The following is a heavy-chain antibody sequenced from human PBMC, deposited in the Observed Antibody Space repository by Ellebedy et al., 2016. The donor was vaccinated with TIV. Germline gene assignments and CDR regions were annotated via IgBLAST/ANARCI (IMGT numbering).Heavy chain of an antibody. V-gene: IGHV4-34*01. CDR2: INHSGST. CDR1: GGSFSGYY. J-gene: IGHJ6*02. CDR3: ARDSVRYYYYGMDV. Sequence: MPSETLSLTCAVYGGSFSGYYWSWIRQPPGKGLEWIGEINHSGSTNYNPSLKSRVTISVDTSKNQFSLKLSSVTAADTAVYYCARDSVRYYYYGMDVWGQGTTVTVSS.